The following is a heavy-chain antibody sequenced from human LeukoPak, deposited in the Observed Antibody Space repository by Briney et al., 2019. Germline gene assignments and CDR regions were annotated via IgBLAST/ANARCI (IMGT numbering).Heavy chain of an antibody. D-gene: IGHD4-17*01. V-gene: IGHV4-61*02. CDR3: ARRTPYHGEDY. J-gene: IGHJ4*02. CDR2: IYTSGST. CDR1: GGSISSGSYY. Sequence: PSETLSLTCTVSGGSISSGSYYWSWIRQPAGKGLEWIGRIYTSGSTNYNPSLKSRVTISVDTSKNQFSLKLSSVTAADTAVYYCARRTPYHGEDYWGQGTLVTVSS.